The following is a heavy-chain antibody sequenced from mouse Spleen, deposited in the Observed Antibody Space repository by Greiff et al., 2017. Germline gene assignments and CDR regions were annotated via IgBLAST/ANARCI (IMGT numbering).Heavy chain of an antibody. CDR2: IFPGSGNT. J-gene: IGHJ2*01. Sequence: QVQLQQSGPELVKPGASVKISCKASGYSFTSYYIHWVKQRPGQGLEWIGWIFPGSGNTKYNEKFKGKATLTADTSSSTAYMQLSSLTSEDSAVYFCALTTGDYFDYWGQGTTLTVSS. CDR3: ALTTGDYFDY. D-gene: IGHD1-1*01. V-gene: IGHV1-66*01. CDR1: GYSFTSYY.